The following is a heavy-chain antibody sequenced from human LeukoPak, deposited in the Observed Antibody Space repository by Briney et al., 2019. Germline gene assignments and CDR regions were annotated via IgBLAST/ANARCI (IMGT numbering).Heavy chain of an antibody. CDR1: GFTFSNYA. Sequence: PGGSLRLSCAASGFTFSNYAMTWVRLAPGKGLEWVSGISNSGGGTYYADSVKGRFTISRDNSKNTMYLQMNSLRAEDTAVYYCTRGDTLIWGQGTMVTVSS. CDR2: ISNSGGGT. D-gene: IGHD2-15*01. CDR3: TRGDTLI. J-gene: IGHJ3*02. V-gene: IGHV3-23*01.